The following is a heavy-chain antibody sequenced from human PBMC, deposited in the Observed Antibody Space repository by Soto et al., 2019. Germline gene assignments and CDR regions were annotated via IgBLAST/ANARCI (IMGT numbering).Heavy chain of an antibody. Sequence: RLSCAASGFTFSSYGMHWVRQAPGKGLEWVEVISYDGSNKYYADSVKGRFTISRDNSKNTLYLQMNSLRAEDTAVYYCAKVSKGSSTSGWGQGTLVTVSS. CDR3: AKVSKGSSTSG. J-gene: IGHJ4*02. CDR2: ISYDGSNK. CDR1: GFTFSSYG. D-gene: IGHD2-2*01. V-gene: IGHV3-30*18.